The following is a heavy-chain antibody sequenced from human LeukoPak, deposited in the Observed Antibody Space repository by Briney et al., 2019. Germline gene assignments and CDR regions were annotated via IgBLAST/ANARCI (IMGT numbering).Heavy chain of an antibody. D-gene: IGHD7-27*01. CDR2: IKTDGSEI. J-gene: IGHJ4*02. V-gene: IGHV3-7*01. CDR3: AREGTLRAHWDPFDY. CDR1: GFTFSHYA. Sequence: GGSLRLSCSTSGFTFSHYAMHWVRQAPGKGLEWVATIKTDGSEIYYVESVRGRFTISRDNAKNSVYLQMNSLRGEDTAVYYCAREGTLRAHWDPFDYWGQGTLVTVSS.